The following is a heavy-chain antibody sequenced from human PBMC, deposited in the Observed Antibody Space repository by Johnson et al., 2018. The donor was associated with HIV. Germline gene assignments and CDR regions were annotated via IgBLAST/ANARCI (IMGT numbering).Heavy chain of an antibody. CDR3: ARADGSYYDRASWAFDI. J-gene: IGHJ3*02. CDR2: ISYDGSNK. V-gene: IGHV3-30*14. D-gene: IGHD1-26*01. CDR1: GFTFSSFD. Sequence: QVQLVESGGGVVQPGRSLRLSCAASGFTFSSFDMHWVRQAPGKGLEWVALISYDGSNKYYADSVKGRFTISRHNSKNTLYLQMNSLRAEDTAIYYCARADGSYYDRASWAFDIWGQGTMVTVSS.